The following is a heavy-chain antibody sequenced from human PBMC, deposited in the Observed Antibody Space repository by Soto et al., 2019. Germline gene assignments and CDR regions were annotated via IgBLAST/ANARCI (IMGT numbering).Heavy chain of an antibody. J-gene: IGHJ2*01. CDR1: GFTFSSYG. Sequence: QVQLVESGGGVVQPGRSLRLSCAASGFTFSSYGMHWVRQAPGKGLEWVAVIWYDGSNKYYADSVKGRFTISRDNSKNKLYLQMNSLRAEDTAVYYCARDYYDSSGYYYPWYFDLWGRGTLVTVSS. V-gene: IGHV3-33*01. CDR3: ARDYYDSSGYYYPWYFDL. CDR2: IWYDGSNK. D-gene: IGHD3-22*01.